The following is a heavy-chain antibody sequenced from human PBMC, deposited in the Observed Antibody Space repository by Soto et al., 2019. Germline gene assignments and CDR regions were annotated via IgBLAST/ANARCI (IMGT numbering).Heavy chain of an antibody. Sequence: QVQLVESGGGVVQPGRSLRLSCAASGFTFSSYGMHWVRQAPGKGLEWVAIIWYDGSKKYYADSVKGRFTISRDNSKNTLYLQMNSLRAEDMAVYYWARVWQSGGSGSEFDYWGQGNLVTVSS. J-gene: IGHJ4*02. CDR3: ARVWQSGGSGSEFDY. D-gene: IGHD3-10*01. V-gene: IGHV3-33*01. CDR2: IWYDGSKK. CDR1: GFTFSSYG.